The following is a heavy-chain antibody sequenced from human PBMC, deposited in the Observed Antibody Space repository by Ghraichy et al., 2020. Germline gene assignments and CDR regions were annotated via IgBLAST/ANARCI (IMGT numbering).Heavy chain of an antibody. CDR3: ARGDVVVPAAMHPVHYYYYYGMDV. CDR1: GGSVSSGSYY. D-gene: IGHD2-2*01. J-gene: IGHJ6*02. V-gene: IGHV4-61*01. CDR2: IYYSGST. Sequence: SETLSLTCTVSGGSVSSGSYYWSWIRQPPGKGLEWIGYIYYSGSTNYNPSLKSRVTISVDTSKNQFSLKLSSVTAADTAVYYCARGDVVVPAAMHPVHYYYYYGMDVWGQGTTVTVSS.